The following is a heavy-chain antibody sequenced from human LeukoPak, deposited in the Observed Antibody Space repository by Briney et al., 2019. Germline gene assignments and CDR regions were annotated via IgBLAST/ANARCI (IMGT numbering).Heavy chain of an antibody. D-gene: IGHD6-13*01. Sequence: PSETLSLTCTVSGGSISSSSYYCGWIRQPPGKGLEWIGSIYYSGSTYYNPSLKSRVTISVDTSKNQFSLKLSSVTAADTAVYYCARQRSSSWDPNHYYYYMDVWGKGTTVTVSS. CDR2: IYYSGST. J-gene: IGHJ6*03. V-gene: IGHV4-39*01. CDR1: GGSISSSSYY. CDR3: ARQRSSSWDPNHYYYYMDV.